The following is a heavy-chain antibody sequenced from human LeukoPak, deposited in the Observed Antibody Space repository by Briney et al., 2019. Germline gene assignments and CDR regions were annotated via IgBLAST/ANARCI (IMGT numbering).Heavy chain of an antibody. CDR1: GGSFSGYY. D-gene: IGHD4-11*01. CDR3: ARNSWRNFDY. J-gene: IGHJ4*02. V-gene: IGHV4-34*01. Sequence: SETLSLTCAVYGGSFSGYYWSWIRQPPGKGLEWIGEINHSGSTNYNPSLKSRVTISVDTSKNQFSLKLSSVTAADTAVYYCARNSWRNFDYWGQGTLVTVSS. CDR2: INHSGST.